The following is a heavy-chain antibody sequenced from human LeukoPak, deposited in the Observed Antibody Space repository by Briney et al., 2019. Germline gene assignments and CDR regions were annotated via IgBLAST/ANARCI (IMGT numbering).Heavy chain of an antibody. CDR2: IYYSGST. V-gene: IGHV4-59*13. Sequence: PSEPLSPTCTVSGGPISSYYWSWIRKPPGKGLEWIGYIYYSGSTNYNPSLKSRVTISVDTSKNQFSLKLSSVTAADTAVYYCARGVVVPAAKSLNCFDPWGQGTLVTVSS. D-gene: IGHD2-2*01. J-gene: IGHJ5*02. CDR1: GGPISSYY. CDR3: ARGVVVPAAKSLNCFDP.